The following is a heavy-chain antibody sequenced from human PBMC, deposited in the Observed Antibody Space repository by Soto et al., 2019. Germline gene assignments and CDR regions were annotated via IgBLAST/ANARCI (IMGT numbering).Heavy chain of an antibody. V-gene: IGHV4-30-4*01. CDR2: IYYSGST. D-gene: IGHD4-17*01. J-gene: IGHJ4*02. CDR1: GGSISSNNYY. CDR3: ARATVITPRHFDY. Sequence: QVQLQESGPGLVKPSQTLSLTCTVSGGSISSNNYYWNWIRQPPGKGLEWIGYIYYSGSTYYNPSLKSRVTISIDTSKNQFSLKLSSVTAADTAVYFCARATVITPRHFDYWGQGTLVTVSS.